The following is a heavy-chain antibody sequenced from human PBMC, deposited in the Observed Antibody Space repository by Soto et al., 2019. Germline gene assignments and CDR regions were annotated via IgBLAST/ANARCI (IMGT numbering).Heavy chain of an antibody. CDR1: GLTFNRHA. J-gene: IGHJ4*02. Sequence: AGALRLSCEGSGLTFNRHAMSWVRQAPGTGLEWVSTIDPSGANTHYADSVKGRCIIFRDNSRNTPDLQMNSLRAADTALYYCVSWVSAHFDYWGQGTPVTVSS. V-gene: IGHV3-23*05. D-gene: IGHD3-16*01. CDR2: IDPSGANT. CDR3: VSWVSAHFDY.